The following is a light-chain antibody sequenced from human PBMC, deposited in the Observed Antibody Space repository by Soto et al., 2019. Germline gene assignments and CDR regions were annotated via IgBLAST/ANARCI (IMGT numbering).Light chain of an antibody. J-gene: IGKJ4*01. CDR2: GAF. CDR1: QSVSTN. Sequence: EIVMTQSPATLSVSPGERATLSCRASQSVSTNLAWYQQKPGQAPRLLMHGAFTRATGIPARFSGSGSGTEFTLTISSLQSEDFAVYYCQQFSSYPLTFGGGTKVDIK. CDR3: QQFSSYPLT. V-gene: IGKV3-15*01.